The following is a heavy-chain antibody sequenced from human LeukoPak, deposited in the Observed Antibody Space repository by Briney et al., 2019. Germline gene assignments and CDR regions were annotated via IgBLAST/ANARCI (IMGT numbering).Heavy chain of an antibody. CDR1: GGTFSSYA. V-gene: IGHV1-69*01. Sequence: TVKVSCKASGGTFSSYAISWVRQAPGQGLEWMGGIIPIFGTANYAQKFQGRVTITADESTSTAYMELSSLRSEDTAVYYCARVPYSYGPFDYWGQGTLVTVSS. CDR2: IIPIFGTA. J-gene: IGHJ4*02. D-gene: IGHD5-18*01. CDR3: ARVPYSYGPFDY.